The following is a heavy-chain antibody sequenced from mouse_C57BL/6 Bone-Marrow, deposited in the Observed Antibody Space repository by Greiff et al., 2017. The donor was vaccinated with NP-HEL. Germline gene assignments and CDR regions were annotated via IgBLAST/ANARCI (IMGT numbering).Heavy chain of an antibody. CDR1: GFTFSDYG. V-gene: IGHV5-15*01. J-gene: IGHJ3*01. CDR3: ARGVRGFAD. Sequence: EVKVVESGGGLVQPGGSLKLSCAASGFTFSDYGMAWVRQAPRQGPEWVAFISNLAYSIYYADTVTGRFTISRENAKNTLYLEMSSLRSEDTAMYYCARGVRGFADWGQGTLVTVAA. CDR2: ISNLAYSI. D-gene: IGHD2-14*01.